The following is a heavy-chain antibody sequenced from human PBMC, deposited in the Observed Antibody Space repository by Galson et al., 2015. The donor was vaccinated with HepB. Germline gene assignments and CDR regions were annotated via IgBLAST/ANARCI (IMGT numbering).Heavy chain of an antibody. CDR2: VNPNSGGT. D-gene: IGHD1-1*01. CDR1: GYTFIDYY. V-gene: IGHV1-2*02. J-gene: IGHJ3*02. Sequence: SCKASGYTFIDYYIYWVLQAPGQGLEWMGWVNPNSGGTNYAQKFQGRVTLTRDTSISTACMELSSLRSDDTAVYYCARRSWGNDAFDIWGQGTVVAVSS. CDR3: ARRSWGNDAFDI.